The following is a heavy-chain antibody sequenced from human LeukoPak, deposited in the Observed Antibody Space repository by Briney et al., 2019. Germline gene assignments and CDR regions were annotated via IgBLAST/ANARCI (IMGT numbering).Heavy chain of an antibody. CDR2: INHSGST. CDR3: ARHPPLYGNTNWFDP. D-gene: IGHD4-17*01. V-gene: IGHV4-34*01. Sequence: KPSETLSLTCAVYGDSFSGYYWSWLRQPPGKGLEWIGEINHSGSTNYNPSLKSRVTISVDTSKNQFSLKLSSVTAADTAVYYCARHPPLYGNTNWFDPWGQGTLVTVSS. CDR1: GDSFSGYY. J-gene: IGHJ5*02.